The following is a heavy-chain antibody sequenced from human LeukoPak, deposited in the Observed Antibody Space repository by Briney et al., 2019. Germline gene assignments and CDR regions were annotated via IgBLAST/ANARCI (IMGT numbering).Heavy chain of an antibody. CDR2: ISYSGTT. J-gene: IGHJ6*02. V-gene: IGHV4-39*01. CDR3: ARHFDF. CDR1: GGSINTNGHY. Sequence: PSETLSLTCTVSGGSINTNGHYWGWIRRSPGKGLEWIGSISYSGTTYYNPSLRSRVTISADTSKSQFSLKLSSVTAADTAIYFCARHFDFWGQGTTVTVSS.